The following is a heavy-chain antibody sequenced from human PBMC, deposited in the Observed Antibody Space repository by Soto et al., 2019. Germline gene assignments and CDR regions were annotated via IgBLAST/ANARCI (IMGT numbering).Heavy chain of an antibody. V-gene: IGHV2-5*02. J-gene: IGHJ4*02. CDR2: VYWDDDK. D-gene: IGHD1-1*01. Sequence: VSGPTLVNPTQTLTLTCTFSGFSLTTSGVSVGWIRQPPGEALEWLALVYWDDDKRYSPSLESRLTITKDTSKNQVVLTMTNMDPVDTATYYGAHREGRVSGTPFDYWGQGTLVTVSS. CDR1: GFSLTTSGVS. CDR3: AHREGRVSGTPFDY.